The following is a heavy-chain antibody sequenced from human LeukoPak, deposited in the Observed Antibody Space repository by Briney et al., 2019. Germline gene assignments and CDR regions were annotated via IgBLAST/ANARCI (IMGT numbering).Heavy chain of an antibody. Sequence: GGSLRLSCAASGFTFSSYSMNWVRQAPGKGLEWVSSISSSSSYIYYADSVKGRFTISRDNAKNSLYLQMNSLRAEDTAVYYCAXXXEGXYDFWSGYSYNWFDPWGQGTLVTVSS. D-gene: IGHD3-3*01. CDR1: GFTFSSYS. CDR2: ISSSSSYI. J-gene: IGHJ5*02. V-gene: IGHV3-21*01. CDR3: AXXXEGXYDFWSGYSYNWFDP.